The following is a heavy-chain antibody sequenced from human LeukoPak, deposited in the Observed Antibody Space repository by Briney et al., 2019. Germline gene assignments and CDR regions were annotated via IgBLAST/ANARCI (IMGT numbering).Heavy chain of an antibody. CDR3: ARDGPLAIIQLWLGSGFDP. J-gene: IGHJ5*02. Sequence: SETLSLTRTVSGGSISSGDYYWSWIRQPAGKGLEWIGRIYTSGSTNYNPSLKSRVTMSVDTSRNQFSLKLSSVTAADTAVYYCARDGPLAIIQLWLGSGFDPWGQGTLVTVSS. CDR2: IYTSGST. D-gene: IGHD5-18*01. CDR1: GGSISSGDYY. V-gene: IGHV4-61*02.